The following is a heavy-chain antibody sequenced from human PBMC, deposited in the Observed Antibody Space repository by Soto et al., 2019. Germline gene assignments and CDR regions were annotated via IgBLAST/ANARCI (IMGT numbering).Heavy chain of an antibody. D-gene: IGHD3-3*01. J-gene: IGHJ5*02. Sequence: GGSLRLSCAASGFTFSSYAMSWVRQAPGKGLEWVSAISGSGGSTYYADSVKGRFTISRDNSKNTLYLQMNSLRAEDTAVYYCAKNYDFWSGYYTGRPFWSNWFDPWGEGTLVTVSS. V-gene: IGHV3-23*01. CDR2: ISGSGGST. CDR1: GFTFSSYA. CDR3: AKNYDFWSGYYTGRPFWSNWFDP.